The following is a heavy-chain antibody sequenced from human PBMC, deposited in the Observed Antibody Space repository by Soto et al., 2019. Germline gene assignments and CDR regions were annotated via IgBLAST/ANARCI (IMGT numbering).Heavy chain of an antibody. CDR2: IYYSGST. J-gene: IGHJ4*02. D-gene: IGHD2-2*01. CDR1: GGSINTGSYY. CDR3: ASGHCTSTSCYEEVY. Sequence: QLQLQESGPGLVKPSETLSLTCTVSGGSINTGSYYWGWIRQPPGKGLEWIGSIYYSGSTYYNPSLKSRVTISVDTSKNQFSLKLSSATAADTAVYYCASGHCTSTSCYEEVYWGQGTLVTVSS. V-gene: IGHV4-39*01.